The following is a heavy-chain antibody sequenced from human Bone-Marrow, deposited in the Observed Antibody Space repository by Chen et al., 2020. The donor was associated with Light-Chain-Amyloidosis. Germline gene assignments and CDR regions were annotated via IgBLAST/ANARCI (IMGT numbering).Heavy chain of an antibody. Sequence: EVQLRESGGGLVQPGESLTLSCVASGVICSRFWMTWVRQRPGKGLEWVANIKQNGTEIYYVASVKGRFTISRDNTKISVYLQMYTLRAEDTAVYYCARANYWGSYRYNAHGFDYWGRGTLFTVSS. J-gene: IGHJ4*02. D-gene: IGHD3-16*02. CDR2: IKQNGTEI. CDR1: GVICSRFW. V-gene: IGHV3-7*03. CDR3: ARANYWGSYRYNAHGFDY.